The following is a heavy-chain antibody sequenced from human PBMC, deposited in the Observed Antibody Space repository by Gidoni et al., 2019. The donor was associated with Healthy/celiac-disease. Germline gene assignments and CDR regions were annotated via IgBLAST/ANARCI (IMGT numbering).Heavy chain of an antibody. J-gene: IGHJ4*02. Sequence: QVQLVQSGAEVKKPGASVTVSCKASGYTFTCSYLHWVRQAPGQGLAWMGWINPNSGGTNYAQKFQGWVTMTRDTSISTAYMELSRLRSDDTAVYYCAREGHYYDSSGYYWGPYYFDYWGQGTLVTVSS. D-gene: IGHD3-22*01. V-gene: IGHV1-2*04. CDR1: GYTFTCSY. CDR2: INPNSGGT. CDR3: AREGHYYDSSGYYWGPYYFDY.